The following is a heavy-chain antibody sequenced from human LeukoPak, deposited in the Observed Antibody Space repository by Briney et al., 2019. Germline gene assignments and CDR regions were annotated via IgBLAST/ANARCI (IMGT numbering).Heavy chain of an antibody. Sequence: SETLSLTCTVSGGSISSYYWSWIRQPPGKGLEWIGYIYYSGSTNYNPSLKSRVTISVDTSKNQFSLKLSSVTAADTAVHYCARHRQHSYGYGIDYWGQGTLVTVSS. V-gene: IGHV4-59*08. D-gene: IGHD5-18*01. CDR3: ARHRQHSYGYGIDY. J-gene: IGHJ4*02. CDR2: IYYSGST. CDR1: GGSISSYY.